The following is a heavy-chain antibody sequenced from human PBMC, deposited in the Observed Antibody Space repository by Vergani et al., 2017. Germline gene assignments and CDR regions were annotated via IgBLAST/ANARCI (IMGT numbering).Heavy chain of an antibody. D-gene: IGHD1-26*01. J-gene: IGHJ3*02. CDR2: ISYDGSNK. CDR3: ATLKGSPWELLDAFDI. Sequence: QVQLVESGGGVVQPGRSLRLSCAASGFTFSSYGMHWVRQAPGKGLEWVAVISYDGSNKYYADSVKGRFTISRDNSKNTLYLQMNSLRDEDTAVYYCATLKGSPWELLDAFDIWGQGTMVTVSS. V-gene: IGHV3-30*03. CDR1: GFTFSSYG.